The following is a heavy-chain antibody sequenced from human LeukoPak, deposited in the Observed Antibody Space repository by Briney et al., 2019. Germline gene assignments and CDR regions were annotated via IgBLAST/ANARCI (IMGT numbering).Heavy chain of an antibody. V-gene: IGHV3-23*01. J-gene: IGHJ4*02. CDR3: ARRPGLERYYFDY. CDR1: GFTFSSYA. D-gene: IGHD1-1*01. Sequence: GGSLRLSCAASGFTFSSYAMRWVRQAPGKGLQWVSTISGSGGSTYYADSGKGRFTISRDNSKNTLYLQMNSLRAEDTAVYYCARRPGLERYYFDYWGQGTLVTVSS. CDR2: ISGSGGST.